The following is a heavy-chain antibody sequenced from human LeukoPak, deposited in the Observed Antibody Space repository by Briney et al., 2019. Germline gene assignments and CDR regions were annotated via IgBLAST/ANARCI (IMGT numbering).Heavy chain of an antibody. V-gene: IGHV3-74*01. D-gene: IGHD1-26*01. CDR2: ISENGRTT. J-gene: IGHJ4*02. CDR1: GFTFSDYW. Sequence: PGGSLRLSCAASGFTFSDYWMHWVRQAPGKGLVWVSRISENGRTTTYADSVKGRFTISRDNSKNTLYLQMNSLRAEDTAVYYCAKDVSGIVGSYWGQGTLVTVSS. CDR3: AKDVSGIVGSY.